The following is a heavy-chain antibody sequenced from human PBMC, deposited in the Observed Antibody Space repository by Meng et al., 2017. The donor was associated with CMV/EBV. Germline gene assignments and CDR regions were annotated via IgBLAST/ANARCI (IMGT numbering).Heavy chain of an antibody. J-gene: IGHJ3*02. CDR2: IKSKTDGGTT. D-gene: IGHD1-26*01. CDR3: TTDIFSGSSAGAAFDI. V-gene: IGHV3-15*01. Sequence: FSNAVLSWVRQAPGKGLEWVGRIKSKTDGGTTDYAAPVKGRFTISRDDSKNTLYLQMNSLKTEDTAVYYCTTDIFSGSSAGAAFDIWGQGTMVTVS. CDR1: FSNAV.